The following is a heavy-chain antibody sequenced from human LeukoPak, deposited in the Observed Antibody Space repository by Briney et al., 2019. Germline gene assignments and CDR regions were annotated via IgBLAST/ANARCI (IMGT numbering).Heavy chain of an antibody. CDR3: ARVYYEREHAFDI. CDR1: GFTFSSYA. V-gene: IGHV3-21*01. Sequence: PGGALRLSCAASGFTFSSYAMHWVRQAPGKGLEWVSSISSSSSYIYYADSVKGRFTISRDNAKNSLYLQMNSLRAEDTAVYYCARVYYEREHAFDIWGQGTMVTVSS. J-gene: IGHJ3*02. D-gene: IGHD3-22*01. CDR2: ISSSSSYI.